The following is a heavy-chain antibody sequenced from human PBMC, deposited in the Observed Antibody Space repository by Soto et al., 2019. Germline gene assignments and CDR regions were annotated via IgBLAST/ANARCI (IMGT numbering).Heavy chain of an antibody. CDR1: GFSLSTSGVG. D-gene: IGHD2-2*01. V-gene: IGHV2-5*02. Sequence: QITLKECGPTLVKPTQTLTLTCTFSGFSLSTSGVGVGWIRQPPGKALEWLALIYWDDDKRYSPSLKSRLTITKDTSKNQVVLTMTNMDPVDTATYYCAHLLGYCSSTSCYPVLFLDYWGQGTLVTVSS. CDR3: AHLLGYCSSTSCYPVLFLDY. CDR2: IYWDDDK. J-gene: IGHJ4*02.